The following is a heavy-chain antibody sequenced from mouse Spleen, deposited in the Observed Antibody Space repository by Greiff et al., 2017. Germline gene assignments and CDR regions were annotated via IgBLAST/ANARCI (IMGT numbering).Heavy chain of an antibody. J-gene: IGHJ2*01. CDR3: ARSGNWGYFDC. CDR1: GYTFTDYY. D-gene: IGHD4-1*01. V-gene: IGHV1-26*01. CDR2: INPNNGGT. Sequence: EVQLQQSGPELVKPGASVKISCKASGYTFTDYYMNWVKQSHGKSLEWIGDINPNNGGTSYNQKFKGKATLTVDKSSSTAYMELRSLTSEDSAVYYCARSGNWGYFDCWGQGTTLTVSS.